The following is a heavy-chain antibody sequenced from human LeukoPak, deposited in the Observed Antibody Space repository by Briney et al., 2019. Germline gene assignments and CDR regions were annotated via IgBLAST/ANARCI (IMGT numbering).Heavy chain of an antibody. D-gene: IGHD5-24*01. CDR2: ISGSGGST. CDR3: ARPVEMATITAAADY. V-gene: IGHV3-23*01. CDR1: GFTFSTYG. Sequence: GGSLRLSCVASGFTFSTYGMSWVRQAPGKGLEWVSAISGSGGSTYYADSVKGRFTISRDNSKNTLYLQMNSLRAEDTAVYYCARPVEMATITAAADYWGQGTLVTVSS. J-gene: IGHJ4*02.